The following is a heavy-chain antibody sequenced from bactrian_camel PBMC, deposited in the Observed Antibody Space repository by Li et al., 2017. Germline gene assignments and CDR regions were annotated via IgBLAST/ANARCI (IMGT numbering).Heavy chain of an antibody. CDR1: GITFYTSH. CDR2: INSGGDIT. J-gene: IGHJ4*01. V-gene: IGHV3S40*01. D-gene: IGHD2*01. Sequence: VQLVESGGSLVQPGGSLRLSCAASGITFYTSHLSWVRQAPGKGLEWISGINSGGDITNYAGSVKGRFTISRDNAKNTLYLQMNSLQPEDTAMYYCASEAASGYIYTDFTNWGQGTQVTVS. CDR3: ASEAASGYIYTDFTN.